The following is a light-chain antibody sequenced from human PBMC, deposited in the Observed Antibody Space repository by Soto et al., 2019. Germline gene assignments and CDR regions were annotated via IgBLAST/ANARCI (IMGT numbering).Light chain of an antibody. J-gene: IGKJ1*01. CDR3: QQYGSSPRT. Sequence: EIVLTQSPGTLSLSPGERATLSCRASQSGSSSYLAWYQQKPGQAPRLLIYGASSRATGIPDRFSGSGSGTDFTLTISRLEPEDFAVYYCQQYGSSPRTFGQGTKVELK. CDR1: QSGSSSY. CDR2: GAS. V-gene: IGKV3-20*01.